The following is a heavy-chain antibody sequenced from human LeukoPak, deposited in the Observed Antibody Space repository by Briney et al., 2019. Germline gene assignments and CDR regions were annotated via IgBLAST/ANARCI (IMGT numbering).Heavy chain of an antibody. J-gene: IGHJ5*02. CDR2: IYTSGST. Sequence: SETLSLTCAVYGGSFSGYYWSWIRQPAGKGLEWIGRIYTSGSTNYNPSLKSRVTISVDTSKNQFSLKLSSVTAADTAVYYCARDPYSSSSSWGQGTLVTVSS. CDR3: ARDPYSSSSS. D-gene: IGHD6-6*01. CDR1: GGSFSGYY. V-gene: IGHV4-4*07.